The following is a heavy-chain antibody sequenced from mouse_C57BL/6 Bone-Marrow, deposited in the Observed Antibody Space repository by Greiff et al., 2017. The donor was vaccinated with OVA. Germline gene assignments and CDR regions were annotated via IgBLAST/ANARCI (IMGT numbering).Heavy chain of an antibody. CDR3: ARLGGYDGGFAY. J-gene: IGHJ3*01. CDR2: IHPNSGST. CDR1: GYTFTSYW. Sequence: VKLQQPGAELVKPGASVKLSCKASGYTFTSYWMHWVKQRPGQGLEWIGMIHPNSGSTNYNEKFKSKATLTVDKSSSTAYMQLSSLTSEDSAVYYCARLGGYDGGFAYWGQGTLVTVSA. D-gene: IGHD2-2*01. V-gene: IGHV1-64*01.